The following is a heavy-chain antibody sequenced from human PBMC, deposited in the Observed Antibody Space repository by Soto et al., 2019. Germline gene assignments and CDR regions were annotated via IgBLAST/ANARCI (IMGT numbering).Heavy chain of an antibody. V-gene: IGHV4-59*01. D-gene: IGHD3-22*01. J-gene: IGHJ4*02. CDR3: AREGQWDYYDSSGYLDY. CDR1: GGSISSDY. CDR2: IYYSGST. Sequence: SETLSLTCTVSGGSISSDYWSWIRQPPGKGLEWIGYIYYSGSTNYNPSLKSRVTISVDTSKNQFSLKLSSVTAADTAVYYCAREGQWDYYDSSGYLDYWGQGTLVTVS.